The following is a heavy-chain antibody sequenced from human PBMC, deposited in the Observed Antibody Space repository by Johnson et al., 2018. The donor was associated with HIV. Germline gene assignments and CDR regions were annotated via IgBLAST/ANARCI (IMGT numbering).Heavy chain of an antibody. J-gene: IGHJ3*01. Sequence: VQLVESGGGLVQPGGSLRLSCAASGFTFSSYAMSWVRQAPGKGLEWVSVIYSDGSTYDADSVKGRFTISRDNAKNSLYLQMNSLRAEDTAVYYCARGRGALDVWGQGTTVTVSS. CDR1: GFTFSSYA. CDR3: ARGRGALDV. V-gene: IGHV3-23*03. D-gene: IGHD3-16*01. CDR2: IYSDGST.